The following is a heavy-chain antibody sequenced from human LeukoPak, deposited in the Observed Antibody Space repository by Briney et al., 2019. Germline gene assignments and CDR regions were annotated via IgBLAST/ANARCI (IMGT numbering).Heavy chain of an antibody. D-gene: IGHD5-12*01. CDR3: ARQGGYASPFDY. CDR2: VFHSGTT. V-gene: IGHV4-38-2*02. Sequence: SETLSLTCTVSGYSISRGYYWAWIRQSPGQGLEWIGSVFHSGTTYYSPSLKSRATISVDASKNQFSLKLNSVTAADTAVYYCARQGGYASPFDYWGQGTLVTVSS. CDR1: GYSISRGYY. J-gene: IGHJ4*02.